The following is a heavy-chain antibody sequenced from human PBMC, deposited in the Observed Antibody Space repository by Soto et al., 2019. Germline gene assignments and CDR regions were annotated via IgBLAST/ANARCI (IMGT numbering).Heavy chain of an antibody. Sequence: QAQLVESGGGVVQPGRSLRLSCTTSGFTFSNCGFHWVRQAPGKGLEWVAIIWFDGSNANYTDSLKGRFTISRDNSKHTVYLQMNNRSPEDTSMYYCAGGKSGYDFEIDYWGQGTLVTVSS. D-gene: IGHD5-12*01. J-gene: IGHJ4*02. CDR2: IWFDGSNA. CDR3: AGGKSGYDFEIDY. CDR1: GFTFSNCG. V-gene: IGHV3-33*01.